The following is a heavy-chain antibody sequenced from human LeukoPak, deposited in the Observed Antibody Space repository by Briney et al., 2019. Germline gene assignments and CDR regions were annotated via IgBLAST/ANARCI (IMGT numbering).Heavy chain of an antibody. V-gene: IGHV3-23*01. D-gene: IGHD3-9*01. CDR2: ISGSGGST. CDR3: AKVDRLGYYDILTGYLGAFDI. CDR1: GFTFSSYA. Sequence: PGGSLRLSCAASGFTFSSYAMSWVRQAPGKGLEWVSAISGSGGSTYYADSVKGRFTISRDNSKNTLYLQMNSLRAEDTAVYYCAKVDRLGYYDILTGYLGAFDIWGQGTMVTVSS. J-gene: IGHJ3*02.